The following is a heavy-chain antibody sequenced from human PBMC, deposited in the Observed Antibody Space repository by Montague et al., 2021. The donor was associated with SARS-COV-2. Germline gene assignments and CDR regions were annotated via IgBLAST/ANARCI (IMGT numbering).Heavy chain of an antibody. CDR1: GFTFSTYW. Sequence: LRLSCAASGFTFSTYWMHWVRQPPGKGLEWIGEINHSGSTNYNPSLKSRVTISVDTSKNQFSLKLSSVTAADTAVYYCARRGRRWLQLPPPYYFDYWGQGTLVTVSS. V-gene: IGHV4-34*01. CDR3: ARRGRRWLQLPPPYYFDY. J-gene: IGHJ4*02. CDR2: INHSGST. D-gene: IGHD5-24*01.